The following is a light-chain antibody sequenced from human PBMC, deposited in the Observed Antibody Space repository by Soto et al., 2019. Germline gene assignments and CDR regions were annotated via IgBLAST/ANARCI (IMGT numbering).Light chain of an antibody. CDR2: SAS. J-gene: IGKJ2*01. CDR3: QQTSASPYT. CDR1: QSINSY. V-gene: IGKV1-39*01. Sequence: DIQMTQSPSSLSASVGDRITVSCRASQSINSYLNWYQQKPGKAPTLLIYSASSLEEGVQARFSGSGSGTEFNLNISSLQPADFALYSCQQTSASPYTFGQGTTLEIK.